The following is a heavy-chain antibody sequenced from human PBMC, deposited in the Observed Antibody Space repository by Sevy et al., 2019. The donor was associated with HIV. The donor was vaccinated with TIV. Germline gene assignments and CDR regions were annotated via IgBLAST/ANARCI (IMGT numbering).Heavy chain of an antibody. Sequence: GSLRLSCAASGFTFSSYGMHWVRQAPGKGLEWVAFIRYDGSNKYYADSVKGRFTISRDNSKNTPYLQMNSLRAEDTAVYYCAKEKGSTVKGGSYYYYYGMDVWGQGTTVTVSS. CDR2: IRYDGSNK. D-gene: IGHD4-17*01. CDR3: AKEKGSTVKGGSYYYYYGMDV. V-gene: IGHV3-30*02. CDR1: GFTFSSYG. J-gene: IGHJ6*02.